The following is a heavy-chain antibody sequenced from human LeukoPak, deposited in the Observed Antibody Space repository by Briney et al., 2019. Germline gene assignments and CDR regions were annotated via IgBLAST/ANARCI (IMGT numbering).Heavy chain of an antibody. CDR2: ISYDGSNK. D-gene: IGHD2-15*01. V-gene: IGHV3-30-3*01. CDR3: ARDFPRAYCSGGSCYSNYFDY. J-gene: IGHJ4*02. Sequence: GGSLRLSCAASGFTLSSYAMHWVRQAPGKGLEWVAVISYDGSNKYYADSVKGRFTISRDNSKNTLYLQMNSLRAEDTAVYYCARDFPRAYCSGGSCYSNYFDYWGQGTLVTVSS. CDR1: GFTLSSYA.